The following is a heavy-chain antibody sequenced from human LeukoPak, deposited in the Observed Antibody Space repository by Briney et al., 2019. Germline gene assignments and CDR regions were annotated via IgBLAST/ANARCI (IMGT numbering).Heavy chain of an antibody. Sequence: GGSLRLSCAASGITFSNYWMTWVRQAPGKGLEWVANIKQDGSEKYYVDSVKGRFTISRDNAKNSLYLQMNSLRAEDTAVYYCARWLGSYWGQGTLVTVSS. V-gene: IGHV3-7*03. CDR2: IKQDGSEK. D-gene: IGHD3-10*01. CDR1: GITFSNYW. CDR3: ARWLGSY. J-gene: IGHJ4*02.